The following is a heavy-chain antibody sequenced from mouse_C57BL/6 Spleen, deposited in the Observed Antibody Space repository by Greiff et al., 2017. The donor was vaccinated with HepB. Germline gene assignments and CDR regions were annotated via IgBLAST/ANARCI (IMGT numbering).Heavy chain of an antibody. CDR3: ARCLITLGYSDY. CDR1: GYTFTSYT. J-gene: IGHJ2*01. V-gene: IGHV1-4*01. Sequence: QVQLQQSGAELARPGASVKMSCKASGYTFTSYTMHWVKQRPGQGLEWIGYINPSSGYTKYNQKFKDKATLTADKSSSTAYMQLSSLTSEDSAVYYCARCLITLGYSDYWGQGTTLTVSS. D-gene: IGHD1-2*01. CDR2: INPSSGYT.